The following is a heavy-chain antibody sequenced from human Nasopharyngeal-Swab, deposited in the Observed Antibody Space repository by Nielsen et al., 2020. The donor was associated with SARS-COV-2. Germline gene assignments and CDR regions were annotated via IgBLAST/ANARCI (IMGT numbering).Heavy chain of an antibody. D-gene: IGHD6-13*01. V-gene: IGHV7-4-1*02. CDR2: INTNTGNP. J-gene: IGHJ6*02. Sequence: ASVKVSCKASGYTFTSYAMNWVRQAPGQGLEWMGWINTNTGNPTYAQGFIGRFVFSLDTSVSTAYLQISSLKAEDTAVYYCAREAAAGIVYGMDVWGQGTTVTVSS. CDR1: GYTFTSYA. CDR3: AREAAAGIVYGMDV.